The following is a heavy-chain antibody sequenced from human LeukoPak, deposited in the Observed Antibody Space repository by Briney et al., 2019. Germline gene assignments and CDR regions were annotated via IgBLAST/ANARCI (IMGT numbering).Heavy chain of an antibody. Sequence: PSETLSLTCTVSGGSISSYYWSWIRQPPGKGLEWIGYIYYSGSTNYNPSLKSRVTISVDTSKNQFSLKLSSATAADTAVYYCARGQADYGDTDNWFDPWGQGTLVTVSS. CDR1: GGSISSYY. J-gene: IGHJ5*02. V-gene: IGHV4-59*01. CDR2: IYYSGST. D-gene: IGHD4-17*01. CDR3: ARGQADYGDTDNWFDP.